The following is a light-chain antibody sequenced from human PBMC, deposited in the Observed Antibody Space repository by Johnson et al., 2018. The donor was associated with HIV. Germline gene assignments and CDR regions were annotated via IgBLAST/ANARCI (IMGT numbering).Light chain of an antibody. Sequence: QSVLTQPPSVSAAPGQKVTISCSGSSSNIGNNYVSWYQQLPGTAPKLLIYENNKRPSGIPDRFSGSKSGTSATLGITGLQTGDEADYYCGTWDSSLSDNYVVGTGTKVTVL. V-gene: IGLV1-51*02. CDR2: ENN. CDR3: GTWDSSLSDNYV. J-gene: IGLJ1*01. CDR1: SSNIGNNY.